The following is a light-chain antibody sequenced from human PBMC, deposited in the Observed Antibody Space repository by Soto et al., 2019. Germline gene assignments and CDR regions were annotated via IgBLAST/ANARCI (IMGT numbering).Light chain of an antibody. Sequence: EILLTQSPATLSLSPGERSTLSCRASLSVSSSYLAWYQQKPGQTPRLLIYGASTRAPGFPARFSGSGSGTDFTLTISSLQSEDFAVYYCQQYNNWPWTFGQGTKVDIK. V-gene: IGKV3-15*01. CDR3: QQYNNWPWT. CDR2: GAS. J-gene: IGKJ1*01. CDR1: LSVSSSY.